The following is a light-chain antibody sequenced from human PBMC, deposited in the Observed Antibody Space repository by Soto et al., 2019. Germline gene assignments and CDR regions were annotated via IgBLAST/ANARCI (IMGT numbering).Light chain of an antibody. Sequence: EIVLTQSPATLSLSPGERATLSCRASQSVSSYLAWYQHKPGQAPRLLIYDASIRATGFPARFRGSGSGTDFTLTISSLEPEDFAVYYCQQRINWPFTFGQGTRLEIK. V-gene: IGKV3-11*01. CDR1: QSVSSY. CDR3: QQRINWPFT. CDR2: DAS. J-gene: IGKJ5*01.